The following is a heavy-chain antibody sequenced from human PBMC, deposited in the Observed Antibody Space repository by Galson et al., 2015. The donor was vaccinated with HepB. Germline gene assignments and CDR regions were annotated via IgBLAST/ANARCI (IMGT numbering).Heavy chain of an antibody. CDR1: GYTFTNYP. D-gene: IGHD4-17*01. CDR2: ITTYSADA. CDR3: ARSGRPENLTAVKFDP. Sequence: SVKVSCKASGYTFTNYPINWVRQAPGQGLEWMGWITTYSADANYAQQFQGRVTLTTDTSTNTAYMELRNLRSDDTAVYYCARSGRPENLTAVKFDPWGQGTLVTVSS. J-gene: IGHJ5*02. V-gene: IGHV1-18*01.